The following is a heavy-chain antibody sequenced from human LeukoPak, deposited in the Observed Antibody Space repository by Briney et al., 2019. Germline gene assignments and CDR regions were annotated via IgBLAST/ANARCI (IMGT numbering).Heavy chain of an antibody. CDR3: ALAVAAPFDY. D-gene: IGHD6-19*01. CDR2: INHSGST. J-gene: IGHJ4*02. V-gene: IGHV4-34*01. Sequence: PSETLSLTCAVYGGSFSGYYWSWIRQPPGKGLEWIGEINHSGSTNYNPSLKSRVTISVDTSKNQFSLKLSSVTAADTAVYYCALAVAAPFDYWGQGTLVTVSS. CDR1: GGSFSGYY.